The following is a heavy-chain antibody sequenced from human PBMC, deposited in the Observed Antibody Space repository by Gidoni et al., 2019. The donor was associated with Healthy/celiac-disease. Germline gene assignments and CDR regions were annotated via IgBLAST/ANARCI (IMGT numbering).Heavy chain of an antibody. CDR3: ARAYSQGIAAAGTRFDY. V-gene: IGHV3-66*02. CDR1: GFPFSSNS. Sequence: EVQLVESGGGLVQPGGSLRLSCAASGFPFSSNSMSWVRQAPGKGLEWVSVIYSGGSTYYADSVKGRFTISRDNSKNTLYLQMNSLRAEDTAVYYCARAYSQGIAAAGTRFDYWGQGTLVTVSS. CDR2: IYSGGST. D-gene: IGHD6-13*01. J-gene: IGHJ4*02.